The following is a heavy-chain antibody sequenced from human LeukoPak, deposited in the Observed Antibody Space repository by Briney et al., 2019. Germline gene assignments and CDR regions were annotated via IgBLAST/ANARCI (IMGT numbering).Heavy chain of an antibody. V-gene: IGHV3-48*01. CDR2: ISSSSSTI. J-gene: IGHJ3*02. CDR1: GFTFSSYG. Sequence: PGGSLRLSCAASGFTFSSYGMSWVRQAPGKVLEWVSYISSSSSTIYYADSVKGRFTISRDNAKNSLYLQMNSLRAEDTAVYYCARDHIVADAFDIWGQGTMVTVSS. CDR3: ARDHIVADAFDI. D-gene: IGHD5-12*01.